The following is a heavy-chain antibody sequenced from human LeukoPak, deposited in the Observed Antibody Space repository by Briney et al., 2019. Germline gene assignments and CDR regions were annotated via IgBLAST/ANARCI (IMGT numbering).Heavy chain of an antibody. CDR3: AKFPTLENYFDY. CDR1: GFTFSSYG. V-gene: IGHV3-30*18. J-gene: IGHJ4*02. Sequence: GRSLRLSCAASGFTFSSYGMHWVRQAPGKGLEWVAVIPYDGSNKYYADSVKGRFTISRDNSKNTLYLQMNSLRAEDTAVYYCAKFPTLENYFDYWGQGTLVTVSS. D-gene: IGHD1-1*01. CDR2: IPYDGSNK.